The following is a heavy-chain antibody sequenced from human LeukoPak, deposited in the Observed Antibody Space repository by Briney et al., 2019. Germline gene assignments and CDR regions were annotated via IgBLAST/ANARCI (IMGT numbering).Heavy chain of an antibody. D-gene: IGHD3-9*01. CDR2: IIPTFGTA. CDR1: GDTFSSYA. J-gene: IGHJ4*02. V-gene: IGHV1-69*06. CDR3: ARAFGYDILTGYYYY. Sequence: GSSVKVSCKASGDTFSSYALNWVRQAPGQGLEWMGGIIPTFGTANYAQKFQGRVTITADKSTSTAYMELSSLRSEDTAVYYCARAFGYDILTGYYYYWGQGTLVTVSS.